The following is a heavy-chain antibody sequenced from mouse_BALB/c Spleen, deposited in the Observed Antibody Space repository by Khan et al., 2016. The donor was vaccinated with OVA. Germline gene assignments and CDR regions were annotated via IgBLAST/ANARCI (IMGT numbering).Heavy chain of an antibody. CDR2: ISYSGST. CDR3: TRLGPGFTY. V-gene: IGHV3-2*02. J-gene: IGHJ3*01. Sequence: EVQLQESGPGLVKPSQSLSLTCTVTGYSITSDYAWNWIRQFPGNKLEWMGYISYSGSTSYKPSLKSRISITRDTSKNQFFLQLKSVTTEDTATYYCTRLGPGFTYWGQGTLVTVSA. D-gene: IGHD4-1*01. CDR1: GYSITSDYA.